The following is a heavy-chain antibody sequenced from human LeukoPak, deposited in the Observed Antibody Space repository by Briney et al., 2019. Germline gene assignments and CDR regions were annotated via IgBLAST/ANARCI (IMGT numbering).Heavy chain of an antibody. CDR3: ARDAQPYCTNGVCYKYYYYGMDV. V-gene: IGHV3-74*01. D-gene: IGHD2-8*01. Sequence: QPGGSLRLSCAASGFTFSSYWMHWVRQAPGKGLVWVSRINSDGSSTSYVDSVKGRFTISRDNAKNTLYLQMNSLRAEDTAVYYCARDAQPYCTNGVCYKYYYYGMDVWGQGTTVTVSS. J-gene: IGHJ6*02. CDR2: INSDGSST. CDR1: GFTFSSYW.